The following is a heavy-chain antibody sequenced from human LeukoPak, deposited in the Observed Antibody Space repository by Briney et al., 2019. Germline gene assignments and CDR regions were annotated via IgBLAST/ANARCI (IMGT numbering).Heavy chain of an antibody. V-gene: IGHV4-30-2*01. CDR3: ARDLVRSLWFGELGSNWFDP. CDR2: IYHSGST. Sequence: PSETLSLTCAVSGGSISSGGYSWSWIRQPPGKGLEWIGYIYHSGSTNYNPSLKSRVTMSVDTSKNQFSLKLSSVTAADTAVYYCARDLVRSLWFGELGSNWFDPWGQGTLVTVSS. J-gene: IGHJ5*02. D-gene: IGHD3-10*01. CDR1: GGSISSGGYS.